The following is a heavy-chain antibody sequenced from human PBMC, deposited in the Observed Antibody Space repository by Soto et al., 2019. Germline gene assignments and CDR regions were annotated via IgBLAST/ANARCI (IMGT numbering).Heavy chain of an antibody. CDR3: VKDRLDVYTAMVSWFDP. CDR1: GFTFSSYA. D-gene: IGHD5-18*01. J-gene: IGHJ5*02. Sequence: GGSLRLSCSASGFTFSSYAMHWVRQAPGKGLEYVSAISSNGGSTYYADSVKGRFTISRDNSKNTLYLQMSSLRAEDTAVYYCVKDRLDVYTAMVSWFDPWGQGTLVPVSS. V-gene: IGHV3-64D*08. CDR2: ISSNGGST.